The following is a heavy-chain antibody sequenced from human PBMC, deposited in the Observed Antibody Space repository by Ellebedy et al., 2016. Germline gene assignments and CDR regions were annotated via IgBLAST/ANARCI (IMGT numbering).Heavy chain of an antibody. CDR1: GFRFRSYA. J-gene: IGHJ3*01. CDR2: ISADGGST. V-gene: IGHV3-23*01. D-gene: IGHD1-14*01. CDR3: ARDNEAHHHAFDL. Sequence: GESLKISXAASGFRFRSYAMSWVRQAPGKGLEWVSGISADGGSTDYSASVKGRFAISRDNAKNTLYLQMHSLRVGDTAVYYCARDNEAHHHAFDLWGQGTMVTVSS.